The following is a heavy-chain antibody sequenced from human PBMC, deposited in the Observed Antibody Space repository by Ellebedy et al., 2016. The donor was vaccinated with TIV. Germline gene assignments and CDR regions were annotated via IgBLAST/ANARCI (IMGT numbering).Heavy chain of an antibody. J-gene: IGHJ5*02. D-gene: IGHD3-10*01. CDR2: INPSGGST. CDR1: GGTFSSYA. Sequence: ASVKVSCXASGGTFSSYAISWVRQAPGQGLEWMGMINPSGGSTSYAQKFQGRVTMTRDTSTSTVYMELSSLRSEDTAVYYCASRPYYYGSGRISWGQGTLVTVSS. CDR3: ASRPYYYGSGRIS. V-gene: IGHV1-46*01.